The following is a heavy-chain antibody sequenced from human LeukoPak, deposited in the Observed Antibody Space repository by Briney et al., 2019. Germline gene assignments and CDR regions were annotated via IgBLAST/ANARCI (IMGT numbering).Heavy chain of an antibody. J-gene: IGHJ3*02. D-gene: IGHD2-2*01. V-gene: IGHV3-30*02. CDR2: IRYDGSNK. CDR1: GFTFSSYG. CDR3: AKVLVPAAFDAFDI. Sequence: PGGSLRLSCAASGFTFSSYGMHWVRQAPGKGLEWVAFIRYDGSNKYYADSVKGRFTISRDNSKNTLYLQMNSLRAEDTAVYYCAKVLVPAAFDAFDIWGQGTMVTVSS.